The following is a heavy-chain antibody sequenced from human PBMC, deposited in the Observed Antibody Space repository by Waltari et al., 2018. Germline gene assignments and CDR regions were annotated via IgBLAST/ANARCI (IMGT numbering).Heavy chain of an antibody. CDR2: IDSDGRGK. Sequence: EVQLVESGGGLVQPGGSLRVSCAASGFTFSSYWMHWVRQAPGKGMVWVSRIDSDGRGKSYADSAKGRFTISRDNAKNTLFLQMNSLRVEDTAVYYCASGNSHAFDLWGQGTMVTVSS. CDR3: ASGNSHAFDL. V-gene: IGHV3-74*01. D-gene: IGHD1-7*01. J-gene: IGHJ3*01. CDR1: GFTFSSYW.